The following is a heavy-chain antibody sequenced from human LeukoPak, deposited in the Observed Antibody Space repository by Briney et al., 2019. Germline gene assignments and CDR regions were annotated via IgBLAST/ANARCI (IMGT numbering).Heavy chain of an antibody. V-gene: IGHV3-23*01. J-gene: IGHJ4*02. Sequence: GGSLRLSCAASGFTFSNYAMNWVRQAPGKGLEGVSVITSGGSTYYADSVKGRFTISRDNSKNTLYLQMNSLRAEDTAVYYCAKRLPVVGDRNRAFDYWGQGTLVTVSS. CDR2: ITSGGST. CDR1: GFTFSNYA. CDR3: AKRLPVVGDRNRAFDY. D-gene: IGHD2-21*02.